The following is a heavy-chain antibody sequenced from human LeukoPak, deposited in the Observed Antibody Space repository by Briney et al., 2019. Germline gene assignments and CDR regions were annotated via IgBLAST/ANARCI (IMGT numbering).Heavy chain of an antibody. Sequence: PSETLSLTCAVYGGSFSGYYWSWIRQPPGKGLEWIGEINHSGSTNYNPSLKSRVTISVDTSKNQFSLKLSSVTAADTAVYYCARGRIAAANWLDPWGQGTLVTVSS. CDR2: INHSGST. CDR3: ARGRIAAANWLDP. D-gene: IGHD6-13*01. V-gene: IGHV4-34*01. J-gene: IGHJ5*02. CDR1: GGSFSGYY.